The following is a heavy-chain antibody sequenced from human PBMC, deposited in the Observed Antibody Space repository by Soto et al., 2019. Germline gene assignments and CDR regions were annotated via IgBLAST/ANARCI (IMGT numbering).Heavy chain of an antibody. CDR3: AKDRAHIVVVVAATLAPDY. D-gene: IGHD2-15*01. V-gene: IGHV3-23*01. Sequence: PGGSLRLSCAASGFTFSSYAMSWVRQAPGKGLEWVSAISGSGGSTYYADSVKGRFTISRDNSKNTLYLQMNSLRAEDTAVYYCAKDRAHIVVVVAATLAPDYWGQGTLVTVSS. J-gene: IGHJ4*02. CDR2: ISGSGGST. CDR1: GFTFSSYA.